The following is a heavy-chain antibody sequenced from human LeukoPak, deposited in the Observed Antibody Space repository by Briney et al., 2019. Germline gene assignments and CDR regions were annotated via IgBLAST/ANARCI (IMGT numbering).Heavy chain of an antibody. D-gene: IGHD6-13*01. J-gene: IGHJ4*02. CDR3: VKGRISEDGLDF. Sequence: PGGSLRLSCAASGFTFSRSAMTWVRQTPGKGLDWVSSISSSGNTYYADSVKGRFTISRDNSKNMLYLQMNNLRAEDTAVYYCVKGRISEDGLDFWGQGTLVTVSS. CDR1: GFTFSRSA. CDR2: ISSSGNT. V-gene: IGHV3-23*01.